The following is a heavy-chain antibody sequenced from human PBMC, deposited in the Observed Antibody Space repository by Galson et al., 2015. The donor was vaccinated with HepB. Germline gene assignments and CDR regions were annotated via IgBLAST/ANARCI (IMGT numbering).Heavy chain of an antibody. CDR2: IIPIFGTA. Sequence: SVKVSCKAFGGTFSSYAISWVRQAPGQGLEWMGGIIPIFGTANYAQKFQGRVTITADESTSTAYMELSSLRSEDTAVYYCARDGYNSDAFDIWGQGTMVTVSS. J-gene: IGHJ3*02. CDR1: GGTFSSYA. CDR3: ARDGYNSDAFDI. V-gene: IGHV1-69*13. D-gene: IGHD5-24*01.